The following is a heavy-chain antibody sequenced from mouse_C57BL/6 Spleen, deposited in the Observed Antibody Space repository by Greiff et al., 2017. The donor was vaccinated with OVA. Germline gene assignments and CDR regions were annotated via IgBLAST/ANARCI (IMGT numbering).Heavy chain of an antibody. Sequence: QVQLQQPGAELVRPGSSVKLSCKASGYTFTSYWMHWVKQRPIQGLEWIGNIDPSDSETHYNQKFKDKAPLTVDKSSSTAYMQLSSLTSEDSAVYYCARGEYSNYPDYYAMDYWGQGTSVTVSS. CDR3: ARGEYSNYPDYYAMDY. CDR2: IDPSDSET. J-gene: IGHJ4*01. D-gene: IGHD2-5*01. CDR1: GYTFTSYW. V-gene: IGHV1-52*01.